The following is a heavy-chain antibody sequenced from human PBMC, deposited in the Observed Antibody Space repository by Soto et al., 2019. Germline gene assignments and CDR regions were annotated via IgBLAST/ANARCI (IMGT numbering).Heavy chain of an antibody. CDR3: TSRVGPMRGFSGYYGMDV. D-gene: IGHD1-26*01. V-gene: IGHV3-73*02. CDR1: GFTFSDSA. CDR2: IRSQANNYAT. Sequence: EVQLVESGGGLVQPGVSLTVSWAASGFTFSDSAMHWVRQASGNGLEWVGRIRSQANNYATAYAASVNGRFTISRDDSNTTAYLQMNSLKTEDTAVYYCTSRVGPMRGFSGYYGMDVWGKGTTVTVSS. J-gene: IGHJ6*04.